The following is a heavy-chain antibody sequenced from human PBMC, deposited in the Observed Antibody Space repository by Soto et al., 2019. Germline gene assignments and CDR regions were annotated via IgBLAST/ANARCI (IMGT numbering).Heavy chain of an antibody. V-gene: IGHV4-59*01. CDR2: IFSRGTP. D-gene: IGHD4-17*01. Sequence: QVQLQESGPGLVKPSETLSLTCTVSGVSITDYHWSWIRQSPGRGLEWIGYIFSRGTPNYNPSLKSRVTISVDTSRNQFSLKLNSLTAADTATYFCAKRFGDYVGWFDPWGQGALVIVSS. J-gene: IGHJ5*02. CDR1: GVSITDYH. CDR3: AKRFGDYVGWFDP.